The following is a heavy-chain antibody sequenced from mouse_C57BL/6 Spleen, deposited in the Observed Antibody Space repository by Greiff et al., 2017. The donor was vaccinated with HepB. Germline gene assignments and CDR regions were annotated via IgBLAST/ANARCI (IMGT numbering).Heavy chain of an antibody. D-gene: IGHD1-1*01. CDR1: GFNIKDDY. Sequence: VQLKESGAELVRPGASVKLSCTASGFNIKDDYMLWVKQRPEQGLEWIGWIDPENGDTEYASTFQGKVTITADTSSNTAYLQLSSLTSEDTAVYYCTTGGYGSSWYFDVWGTGTTVTVSS. J-gene: IGHJ1*03. CDR2: IDPENGDT. CDR3: TTGGYGSSWYFDV. V-gene: IGHV14-4*01.